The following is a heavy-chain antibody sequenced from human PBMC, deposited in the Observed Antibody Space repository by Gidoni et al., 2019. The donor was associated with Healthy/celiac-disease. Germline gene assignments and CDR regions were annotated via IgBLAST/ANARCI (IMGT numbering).Heavy chain of an antibody. CDR3: AREWYFDL. CDR1: GGSFSGYY. Sequence: QVQLQQWGAGLLKPSETLSLPCAVYGGSFSGYYWSWIRQPPGKGLEWIGEINHSGSTNYNPSLKSRVTISVDTSKNQFSLKLSSVTAADTAVYYCAREWYFDLWGRGTLVTVSS. V-gene: IGHV4-34*01. J-gene: IGHJ2*01. CDR2: INHSGST.